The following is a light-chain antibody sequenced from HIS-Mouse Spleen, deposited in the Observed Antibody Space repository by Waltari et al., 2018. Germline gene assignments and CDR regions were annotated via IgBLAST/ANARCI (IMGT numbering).Light chain of an antibody. CDR2: DAS. CDR1: QSVSSY. Sequence: EIVLTQSPATLSLSPGERATLSCRASQSVSSYLAWYQQKPGQAPGLLIYDASNRATGIPAGFSGSGSGTDFTLTISSLEPEDFAVYYCQQRSNWPPLTFGGGTKVEIK. J-gene: IGKJ4*01. V-gene: IGKV3-11*01. CDR3: QQRSNWPPLT.